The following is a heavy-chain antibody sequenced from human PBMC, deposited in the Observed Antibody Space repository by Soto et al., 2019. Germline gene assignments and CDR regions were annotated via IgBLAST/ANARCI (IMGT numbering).Heavy chain of an antibody. D-gene: IGHD6-19*01. CDR1: GFTFSSYW. CDR3: ARDPDSGWYYHAFDI. CDR2: INSDGSST. Sequence: PGGSLRLSCAASGFTFSSYWMHWVRQAPGKGLVWVSRINSDGSSTSYADSVKGRFTISRDNAKNTLYLQMNSLRAEDTAVYYCARDPDSGWYYHAFDIWGQGTMVTVSS. J-gene: IGHJ3*02. V-gene: IGHV3-74*01.